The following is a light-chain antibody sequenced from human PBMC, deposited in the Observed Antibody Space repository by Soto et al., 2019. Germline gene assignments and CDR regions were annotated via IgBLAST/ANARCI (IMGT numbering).Light chain of an antibody. Sequence: EIVMTQSPATLSVSPGERASLSCRASQSVSTNYVAWYQQKPGQAPRLLIYDAYSRATGISDRFSGRGSGADFTLTISRLEPEDFAVYYCQQYGSSRTFGQGTKVDIK. V-gene: IGKV3D-20*01. J-gene: IGKJ1*01. CDR2: DAY. CDR1: QSVSTNY. CDR3: QQYGSSRT.